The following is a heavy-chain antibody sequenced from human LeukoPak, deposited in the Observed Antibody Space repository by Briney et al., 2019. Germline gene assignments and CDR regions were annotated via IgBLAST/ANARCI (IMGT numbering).Heavy chain of an antibody. Sequence: PGGSLRLSCAASGFTFSNYWMHWVRQAPGKGLVWVAHINSDGSDTNYADSVKDRFTISRDNAKNTVYLQMNSLRVEDTAVYYCATEITGGFDYWGQGTLVTVSS. CDR3: ATEITGGFDY. V-gene: IGHV3-74*01. D-gene: IGHD3-16*01. CDR2: INSDGSDT. J-gene: IGHJ4*02. CDR1: GFTFSNYW.